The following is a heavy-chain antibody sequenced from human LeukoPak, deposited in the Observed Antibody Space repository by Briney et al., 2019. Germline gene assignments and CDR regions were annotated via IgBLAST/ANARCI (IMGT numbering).Heavy chain of an antibody. D-gene: IGHD6-13*01. J-gene: IGHJ4*02. Sequence: GRSPRLSCVASGFTFDDYTMRCVWPAPGEGLGWGSGISWNSGSIGYADSVKGRFTISRDNAKNSLYLQMNSLRAEDTALYYCAKDNSYSSSWFDYWGQGTLVTVSS. CDR1: GFTFDDYT. CDR2: ISWNSGSI. CDR3: AKDNSYSSSWFDY. V-gene: IGHV3-9*01.